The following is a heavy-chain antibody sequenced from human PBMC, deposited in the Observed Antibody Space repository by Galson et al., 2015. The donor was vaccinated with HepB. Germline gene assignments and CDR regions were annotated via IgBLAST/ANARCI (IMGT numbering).Heavy chain of an antibody. CDR3: AKMGVDYDILTGRPYYFDY. V-gene: IGHV3-23*01. CDR1: GFTFSSYA. D-gene: IGHD3-9*01. Sequence: SLRLSCAASGFTFSSYAMSWVRQAPGKGLEWVSAISGSGGSTYYADSVKGRFTISRDNSKNTLYLQMNSLRAEDTAVYYCAKMGVDYDILTGRPYYFDYWGQGTLVTVSS. J-gene: IGHJ4*02. CDR2: ISGSGGST.